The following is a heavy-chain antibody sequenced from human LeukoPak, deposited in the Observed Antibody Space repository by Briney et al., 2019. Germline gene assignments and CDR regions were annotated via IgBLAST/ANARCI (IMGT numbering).Heavy chain of an antibody. J-gene: IGHJ3*02. Sequence: SETLSLTCSVSDGSINSYYWNWIRRPPGKGLEWIGYIYYNGNTNYSPSLKSRVTISVDRSKNQFSLKLNSVTAADTAVYYCARSPGDYDAFDIWGQGTMVTVSS. CDR2: IYYNGNT. CDR3: ARSPGDYDAFDI. V-gene: IGHV4-59*12. D-gene: IGHD4-17*01. CDR1: DGSINSYY.